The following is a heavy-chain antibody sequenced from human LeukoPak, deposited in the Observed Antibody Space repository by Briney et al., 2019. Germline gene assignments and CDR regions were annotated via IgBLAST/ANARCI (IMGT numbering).Heavy chain of an antibody. CDR3: AKDRVPYYDILTGYPHY. CDR2: IRYDGTNE. D-gene: IGHD3-9*01. CDR1: EFTSSSYG. J-gene: IGHJ4*02. V-gene: IGHV3-30*02. Sequence: GGSLRLSCAASEFTSSSYGMHWVRQAPGKGLEWVAFIRYDGTNEYYADSVKGRFTISRDNSKNTLYLQMNSLRAEDTAVYYCAKDRVPYYDILTGYPHYWGQGTLVIVSS.